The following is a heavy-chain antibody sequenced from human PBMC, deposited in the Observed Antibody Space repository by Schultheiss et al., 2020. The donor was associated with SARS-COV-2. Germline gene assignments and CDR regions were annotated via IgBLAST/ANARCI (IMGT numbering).Heavy chain of an antibody. CDR1: GGSISSYY. D-gene: IGHD3-10*01. Sequence: SETLSLTCTVSGGSISSYYWSWIRQPAGKGLEWIGRIYTSGSTNYNPSLKSRVTILIDSSKNQFSLKLGSVTAADTAVYYCARVPVLLWFGELPHWFDPWGQGTLVTVSS. V-gene: IGHV4-4*07. J-gene: IGHJ5*02. CDR2: IYTSGST. CDR3: ARVPVLLWFGELPHWFDP.